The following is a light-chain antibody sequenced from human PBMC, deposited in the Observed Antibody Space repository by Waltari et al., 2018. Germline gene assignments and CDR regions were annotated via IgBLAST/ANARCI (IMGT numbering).Light chain of an antibody. J-gene: IGKJ1*01. CDR2: LGS. V-gene: IGKV2-28*01. CDR3: MQSLQTLWT. Sequence: DIVVTQSPLSLPVTPGEPASISCRSSQSLLHMNGNNYLDWYLQKPGQSPQLLIYLGSNRASGVPDRFSGSGSGTDFTLRISRVEAEDVGVYYCMQSLQTLWTFGPGTKVEIK. CDR1: QSLLHMNGNNY.